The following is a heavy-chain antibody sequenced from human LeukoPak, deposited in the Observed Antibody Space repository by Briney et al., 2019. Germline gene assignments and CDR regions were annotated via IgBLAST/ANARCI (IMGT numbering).Heavy chain of an antibody. V-gene: IGHV1-69*04. J-gene: IGHJ3*02. CDR2: IIPILGIA. CDR1: GGTFSSYA. CDR3: ASPGQFDAFDI. D-gene: IGHD5-24*01. Sequence: LVKVSCKASGGTFSSYAISWVRQAPGQGLEWMGRIIPILGIANYAQKFQGRVTITADKSTSTAYMELSSLRSEDTAVYYCASPGQFDAFDIWGQGTMVTVSS.